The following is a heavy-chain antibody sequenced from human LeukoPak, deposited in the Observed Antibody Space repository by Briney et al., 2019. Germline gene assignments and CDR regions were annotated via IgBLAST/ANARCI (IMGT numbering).Heavy chain of an antibody. J-gene: IGHJ4*02. CDR1: GDSVSSNSAA. CDR2: TYYRSKWYN. D-gene: IGHD2-15*01. Sequence: SQTLSLTCAISGDSVSSNSAAWNWIRQSPSRVLEWLGRTYYRSKWYNGYAVSVKSRITINPDTSKNQFSLQLNSVTPEDTAVYYCARKSCSGGSCFHFDYWGQGTLVTVSS. CDR3: ARKSCSGGSCFHFDY. V-gene: IGHV6-1*01.